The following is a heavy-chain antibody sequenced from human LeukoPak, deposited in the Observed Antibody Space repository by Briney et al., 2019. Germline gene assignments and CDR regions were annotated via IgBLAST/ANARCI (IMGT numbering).Heavy chain of an antibody. V-gene: IGHV4-34*01. D-gene: IGHD3-3*01. CDR1: GGSFSGYY. CDR2: IYYSGRT. Sequence: SETLSLTCAVYGGSFSGYYWTWIRQPPGKGLEWIGSIYYSGRTYYNPSLKSRVTISVDTSKNQFSLKLSSVTAADTAVYYCARHPTYYDFWSGSFDYWGQGTLVTVSS. CDR3: ARHPTYYDFWSGSFDY. J-gene: IGHJ4*02.